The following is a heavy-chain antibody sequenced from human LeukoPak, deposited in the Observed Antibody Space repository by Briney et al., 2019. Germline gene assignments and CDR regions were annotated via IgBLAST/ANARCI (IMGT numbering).Heavy chain of an antibody. D-gene: IGHD3-22*01. CDR2: ISSSSSYM. V-gene: IGHV3-21*01. J-gene: IGHJ4*02. CDR3: ARGNYDSSGYHY. CDR1: GFTFSSYS. Sequence: GGSLRLSCAASGFTFSSYSMNWVRQAPGKGLEWVSSISSSSSYMYYADSVKGRFTISRDNAKNSLYLQMNSLRAEDTAVYYCARGNYDSSGYHYWGQGTLVTVSS.